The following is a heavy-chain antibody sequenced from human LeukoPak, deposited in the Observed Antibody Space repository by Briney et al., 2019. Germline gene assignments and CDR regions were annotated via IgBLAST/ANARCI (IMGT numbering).Heavy chain of an antibody. CDR3: GRDPNGDYFGAFEF. Sequence: PGGSLRLSCAASGFTFSTHAMTWVRQAAEKGLEWVSIINAGGGETYYADSVKGRFTISRDNSKNTLYLQMNSLRVEDTAVYYCGRDPNGDYFGAFEFWGQETLVTVSA. CDR2: INAGGGET. D-gene: IGHD4-17*01. V-gene: IGHV3-23*01. CDR1: GFTFSTHA. J-gene: IGHJ3*01.